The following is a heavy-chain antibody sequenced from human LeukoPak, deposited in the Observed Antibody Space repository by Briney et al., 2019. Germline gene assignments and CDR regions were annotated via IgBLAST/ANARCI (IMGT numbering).Heavy chain of an antibody. J-gene: IGHJ4*02. V-gene: IGHV3-21*01. Sequence: PGGSLRLSCAASGFTFSTYAVNWVRQAPGKGLEWVSAISSSGGTTYYADSVKGRFTISRDNAKNSLYLQMNSLRAEDTAVYYCARDLRPSSIAARPIDYWGQGTLVTVPS. CDR2: ISSSGGTT. D-gene: IGHD6-6*01. CDR3: ARDLRPSSIAARPIDY. CDR1: GFTFSTYA.